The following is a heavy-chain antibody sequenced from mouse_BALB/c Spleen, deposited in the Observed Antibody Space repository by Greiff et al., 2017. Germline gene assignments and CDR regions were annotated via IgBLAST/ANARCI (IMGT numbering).Heavy chain of an antibody. J-gene: IGHJ1*01. CDR3: ATGYDWYFDV. V-gene: IGHV5-12-1*01. D-gene: IGHD1-2*01. CDR1: GFAFSSYD. Sequence: EVQGVESGGGLVKPGGSLKLSCAASGFAFSSYDMSWVRQTPEKRLEWVAYISSGGGSTYYPDTVKGRFTISRDNAKNTLYLQMSSLKSEDTAMYYCATGYDWYFDVWGAGTTVTVSS. CDR2: ISSGGGST.